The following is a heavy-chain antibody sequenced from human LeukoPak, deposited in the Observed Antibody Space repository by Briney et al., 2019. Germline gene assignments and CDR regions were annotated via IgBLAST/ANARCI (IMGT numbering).Heavy chain of an antibody. Sequence: PGGSLRLSCAASGFTFSDYYMSWIRQAPGKGLEWVSYISSSGSTIYYADSVKGRFTISRDNSKNTLYLQMNSLRAEDTAVYYCAKDRSTTVDDAFDIWGQGTMVTVSS. CDR3: AKDRSTTVDDAFDI. CDR2: ISSSGSTI. V-gene: IGHV3-11*01. J-gene: IGHJ3*02. D-gene: IGHD1-14*01. CDR1: GFTFSDYY.